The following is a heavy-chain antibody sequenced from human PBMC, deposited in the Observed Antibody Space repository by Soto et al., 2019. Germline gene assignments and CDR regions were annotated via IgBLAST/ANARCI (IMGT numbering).Heavy chain of an antibody. CDR2: IYYSGST. CDR1: GGSISSYY. J-gene: IGHJ5*02. Sequence: QVQLQESGPGLVKPSETLSLTCTVSGGSISSYYWSWIRQPPGKGLEWIGYIYYSGSTNYNPSLKSRVTISVGTSKNHFSQKLSSVTAADTAVYYCARLGYCSGGSCRDVWFDPWGQGTLVTVSS. V-gene: IGHV4-59*01. D-gene: IGHD2-15*01. CDR3: ARLGYCSGGSCRDVWFDP.